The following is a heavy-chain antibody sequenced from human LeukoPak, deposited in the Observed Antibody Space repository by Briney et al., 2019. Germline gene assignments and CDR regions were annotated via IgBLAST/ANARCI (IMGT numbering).Heavy chain of an antibody. CDR3: ARGKTSQNIVTRKTYNWFDP. Sequence: GGSLRLSCAASGFTFSNYWMHWVRQAPGKGLVWVSRINSDGINTSYADSVKGRFTISRDNAKNTLNLQMNSLRAEDTAVYYCARGKTSQNIVTRKTYNWFDPWGQGTLVTVSS. D-gene: IGHD2/OR15-2a*01. CDR1: GFTFSNYW. J-gene: IGHJ5*02. V-gene: IGHV3-74*01. CDR2: INSDGINT.